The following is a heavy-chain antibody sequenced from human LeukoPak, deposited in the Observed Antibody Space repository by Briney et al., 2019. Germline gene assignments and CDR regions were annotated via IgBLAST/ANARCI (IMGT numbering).Heavy chain of an antibody. V-gene: IGHV1-24*01. CDR1: GSTLTELS. Sequence: GASVKVSCKVSGSTLTELSMHWVRQAPGKGLEWMGGFDPEDGETIYAQKFQGRVTMTEDTSTDTAYMELSSLRSEDTAVYYCATSPTTVTPRPFDYWGQGTLVTVSS. CDR2: FDPEDGET. J-gene: IGHJ4*02. CDR3: ATSPTTVTPRPFDY. D-gene: IGHD4-17*01.